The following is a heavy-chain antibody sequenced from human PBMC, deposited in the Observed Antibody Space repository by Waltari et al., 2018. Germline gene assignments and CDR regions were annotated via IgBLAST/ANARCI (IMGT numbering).Heavy chain of an antibody. CDR3: VRDIGRVSTFDV. J-gene: IGHJ3*01. Sequence: QVLLVESGGGLVTPGGSLRLYCVASGFIFRDTYMGWIRQAPGKGLEWVSYIGSGRTPIYYTDSVRGRFIISRDNAKNSLFLEMNSLGADDTAVYYCVRDIGRVSTFDVWGQGTMVTVSS. CDR2: IGSGRTPI. D-gene: IGHD3-16*01. CDR1: GFIFRDTY. V-gene: IGHV3-11*01.